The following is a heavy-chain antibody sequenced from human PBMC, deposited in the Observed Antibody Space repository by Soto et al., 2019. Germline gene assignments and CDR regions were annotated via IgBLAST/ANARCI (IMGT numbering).Heavy chain of an antibody. CDR3: ASAISGYVT. V-gene: IGHV1-3*01. Sequence: QVQLVQSGAEVKKPGASVKVSCKASGITFSSYAMHWVRQAPGQRLEWMGWINAGNGDTRYSQIFQGRVTLTRDTSASTVYLDLRSLRSEDTAIYYCASAISGYVTWGQGTLVTVSS. J-gene: IGHJ5*02. CDR1: GITFSSYA. CDR2: INAGNGDT. D-gene: IGHD5-12*01.